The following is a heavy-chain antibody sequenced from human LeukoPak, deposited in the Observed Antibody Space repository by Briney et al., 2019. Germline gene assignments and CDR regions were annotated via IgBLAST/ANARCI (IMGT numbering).Heavy chain of an antibody. CDR2: ISGSGDST. CDR3: AREGEIVATSGGFDY. Sequence: GGSLRLSCAASGFTFSSSAMNWVRQAPGKGLEWVSSISGSGDSTYYADSVKGRFTISRDNAKNSLYLQMNSLRAEDTAVYYCAREGEIVATSGGFDYWGQGTLVTVSS. CDR1: GFTFSSSA. D-gene: IGHD5-12*01. J-gene: IGHJ4*02. V-gene: IGHV3-21*01.